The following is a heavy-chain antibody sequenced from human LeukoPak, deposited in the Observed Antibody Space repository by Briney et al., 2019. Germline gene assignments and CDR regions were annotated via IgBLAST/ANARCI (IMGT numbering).Heavy chain of an antibody. Sequence: GGSLRLSCAASGFTFSSYGMHWVRQAPGKGLEWVAFIRYDRSNKYYSDSVKGRFTASRDNSKNTVYLQMDSLRAEDTAVYYCARGTRVELPRYYYHGMDVWGQGTTVSVSS. V-gene: IGHV3-30*02. D-gene: IGHD3-10*01. CDR2: IRYDRSNK. CDR3: ARGTRVELPRYYYHGMDV. CDR1: GFTFSSYG. J-gene: IGHJ6*02.